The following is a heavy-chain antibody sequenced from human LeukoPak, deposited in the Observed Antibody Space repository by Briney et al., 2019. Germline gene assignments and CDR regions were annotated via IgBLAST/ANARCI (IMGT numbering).Heavy chain of an antibody. J-gene: IGHJ4*02. CDR3: ARDGPITIFGVAAFDY. CDR2: ISSSSSTI. D-gene: IGHD3-3*01. V-gene: IGHV3-48*04. Sequence: PGGSLRLSCAASGFTFSSYSMNWVRQAPGKGLEWVSYISSSSSTIYYADSVKGRFTISRDNAKNSLYLQMNSLRAEDTAVYYCARDGPITIFGVAAFDYWGLGTLVTVSS. CDR1: GFTFSSYS.